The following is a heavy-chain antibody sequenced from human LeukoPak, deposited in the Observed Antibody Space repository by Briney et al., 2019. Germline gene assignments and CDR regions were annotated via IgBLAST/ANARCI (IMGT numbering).Heavy chain of an antibody. Sequence: GASLEISGEGSGSIFTSYWIGWVRPLPGKGLEWMGIIYPGDSDTRYSPSFQGQVTISADKSISTAYLQWSSLKASDTAMYYCARRHGDYSSDYWGQGALVTVSS. CDR1: GSIFTSYW. J-gene: IGHJ4*02. D-gene: IGHD4-17*01. CDR3: ARRHGDYSSDY. V-gene: IGHV5-51*01. CDR2: IYPGDSDT.